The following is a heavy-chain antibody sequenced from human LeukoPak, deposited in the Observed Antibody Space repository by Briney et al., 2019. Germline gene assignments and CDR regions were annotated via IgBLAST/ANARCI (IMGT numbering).Heavy chain of an antibody. V-gene: IGHV3-48*03. CDR2: ISSSGSTI. CDR3: AKNILSYSSSWPNWFDP. CDR1: GFTFSSYE. D-gene: IGHD6-13*01. J-gene: IGHJ5*02. Sequence: GGSLRLSCAASGFTFSSYEMNWVRQAPGKGLEWVSYISSSGSTIYYADSVKGRFTISRDNAKNSLYLQMNSLRAEDTAVYYCAKNILSYSSSWPNWFDPWGQGTLVTVSS.